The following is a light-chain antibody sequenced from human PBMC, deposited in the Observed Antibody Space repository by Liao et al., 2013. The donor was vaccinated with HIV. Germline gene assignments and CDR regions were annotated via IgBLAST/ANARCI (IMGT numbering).Light chain of an antibody. V-gene: IGLV3-21*04. CDR2: YDS. Sequence: SYVLTQPPSVSVAPGKTARITCGGDNMGSKTVHWYQQRPGQAPVLVIYYDSHRPSGIPERFTGSKSGNTATLTISRVEAGDEADYYCQVWDSSSDHWVFGGGTKLTVL. J-gene: IGLJ2*01. CDR1: NMGSKT. CDR3: QVWDSSSDHWV.